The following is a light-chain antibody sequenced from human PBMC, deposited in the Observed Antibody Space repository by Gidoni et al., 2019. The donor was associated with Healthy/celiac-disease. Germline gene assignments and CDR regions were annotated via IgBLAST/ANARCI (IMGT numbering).Light chain of an antibody. CDR2: GAS. CDR1: QSVSSSY. J-gene: IGKJ1*01. V-gene: IGKV3-20*01. Sequence: ELVLTQSPGTLSLSPGERATLSCRASQSVSSSYLAWYQQKPGQAPSLLIYGASSRATGIPDRFSGSGSGTDFTLTISRLEPEDFAVYYCQQYGSSPPTFXXXTKVEIK. CDR3: QQYGSSPPT.